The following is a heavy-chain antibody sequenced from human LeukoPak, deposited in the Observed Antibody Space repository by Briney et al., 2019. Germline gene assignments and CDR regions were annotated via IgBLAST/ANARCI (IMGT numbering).Heavy chain of an antibody. D-gene: IGHD3-10*01. CDR2: IYYSGST. Sequence: SETLSLTCIVSGGSIGSYYWNWIRQPPGEGLEWIGYIYYSGSTNYNPSLKSRVTISADTSKNQFSLTLDSVTAADTAVYYCARDGYYGSGSYLNWGQGTPVTVSS. CDR1: GGSIGSYY. CDR3: ARDGYYGSGSYLN. V-gene: IGHV4-59*01. J-gene: IGHJ4*02.